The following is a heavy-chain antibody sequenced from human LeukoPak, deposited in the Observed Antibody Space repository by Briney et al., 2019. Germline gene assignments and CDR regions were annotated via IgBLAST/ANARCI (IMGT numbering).Heavy chain of an antibody. Sequence: GGSLRLSCAASGFTFSSYSMNWLRQAPGKGLEWVSSISSSRSYIYYADSVKGRFTISRDNAKNSLYLQMNSQRAEDTAVYYCARINDDWGQGTLVTVSS. CDR3: ARINDD. CDR1: GFTFSSYS. J-gene: IGHJ4*02. V-gene: IGHV3-21*01. D-gene: IGHD3-16*01. CDR2: ISSSRSYI.